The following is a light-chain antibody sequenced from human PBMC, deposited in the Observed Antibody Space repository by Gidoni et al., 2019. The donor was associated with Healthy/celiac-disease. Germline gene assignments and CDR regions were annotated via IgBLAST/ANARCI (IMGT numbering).Light chain of an antibody. J-gene: IGKJ2*01. Sequence: DIQMTQSPSTLSASVGDRVTITCRSSQSISSWLAWYQQKPGKAPKLLIYKATSLESGVPSRFSGSGSGTEFTLTISSLQPDDFATYYCQRYNSYSPMYTFGQGTKLEIK. CDR1: QSISSW. V-gene: IGKV1-5*03. CDR2: KAT. CDR3: QRYNSYSPMYT.